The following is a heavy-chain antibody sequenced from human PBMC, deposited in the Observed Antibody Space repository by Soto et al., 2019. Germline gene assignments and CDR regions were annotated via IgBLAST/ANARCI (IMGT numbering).Heavy chain of an antibody. J-gene: IGHJ5*02. CDR3: AREGYYYDSSGYLNWFDP. D-gene: IGHD3-22*01. V-gene: IGHV4-59*01. CDR1: GGSISSYY. CDR2: IYYSGST. Sequence: PSETLSLTCTVSGGSISSYYWSWIRQPPGKGLEWIGYIYYSGSTNYNPSLKSRVTISVDTSKNQFSLKLSSVTAADTAVYYCAREGYYYDSSGYLNWFDPWGQGTLVTVSS.